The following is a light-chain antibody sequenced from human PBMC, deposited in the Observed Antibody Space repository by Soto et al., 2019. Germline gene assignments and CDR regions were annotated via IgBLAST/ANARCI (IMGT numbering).Light chain of an antibody. CDR1: QSVSNN. V-gene: IGKV3-15*01. J-gene: IGKJ4*01. CDR2: GAS. CDR3: QQYNTWSPLA. Sequence: EIVMTQSPATLSVSPGERATLSCRASQSVSNNLAWYQQKPGQAPRLLIFGASTMATGIPARFSGSGSGTEFTLTISSLQSEDFAVYYCQQYNTWSPLAFGGGTKVENK.